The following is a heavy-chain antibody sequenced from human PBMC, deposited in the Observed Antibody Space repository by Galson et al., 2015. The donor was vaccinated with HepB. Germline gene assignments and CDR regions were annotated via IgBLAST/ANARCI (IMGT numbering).Heavy chain of an antibody. Sequence: QSGAEVKKPGESLRISCKGSGYSFTSYWISWVRQMPGKGREWMGRIDPSDSYANYSTSFQGHVTISADKSTSTAYLQWSSLKTSDTAMYYCARLCSSTSCYGSSCNCDYWGQGTLVTVSS. CDR3: ARLCSSTSCYGSSCNCDY. J-gene: IGHJ4*02. CDR2: IDPSDSYA. CDR1: GYSFTSYW. D-gene: IGHD2-2*01. V-gene: IGHV5-10-1*01.